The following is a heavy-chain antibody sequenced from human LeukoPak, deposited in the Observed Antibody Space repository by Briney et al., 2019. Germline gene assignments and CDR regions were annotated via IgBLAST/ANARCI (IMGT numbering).Heavy chain of an antibody. CDR3: ARLFGGVTTFDY. CDR1: GFTFSAFW. J-gene: IGHJ4*02. V-gene: IGHV3-7*01. CDR2: IKPDGSDS. Sequence: GGSLRLSCAASGFTFSAFWMSWVRQGPGKGLEWVASIKPDGSDSHHVDSVMGRFTISRDNAKNLLYLQMNSLSAEDTAVYYCARLFGGVTTFDYWGQEALVTVSS. D-gene: IGHD4-17*01.